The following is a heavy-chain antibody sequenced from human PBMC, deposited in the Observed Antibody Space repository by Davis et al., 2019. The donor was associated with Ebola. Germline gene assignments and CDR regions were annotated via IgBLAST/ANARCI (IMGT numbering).Heavy chain of an antibody. D-gene: IGHD2-15*01. CDR3: ARGGLGYCSGGSCRNWFDP. J-gene: IGHJ5*02. V-gene: IGHV4-34*01. Sequence: MPSETLSLTCAVYGGSFSGYYWSWIRQPPGKGLEWIGEINHSGSTNYNPSLKSRVTISVDTSKNQFSLKLSSVTAADTAVYYCARGGLGYCSGGSCRNWFDPWGQGTLVTVSS. CDR2: INHSGST. CDR1: GGSFSGYY.